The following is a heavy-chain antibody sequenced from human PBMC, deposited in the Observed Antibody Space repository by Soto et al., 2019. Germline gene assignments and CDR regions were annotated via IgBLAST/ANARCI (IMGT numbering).Heavy chain of an antibody. V-gene: IGHV4-39*01. Sequence: PSETLSLTCTVSGGSISSSSYYWGWIRQPPGKGLEGIGSIYYSGSAYYNPSLKSRVTISVDTSKNQFSLKLSSVTAADTAVYYCARIGSRSSIAARGHRKDFDYWGQGTLVTVSS. CDR2: IYYSGSA. D-gene: IGHD6-6*01. CDR3: ARIGSRSSIAARGHRKDFDY. J-gene: IGHJ4*02. CDR1: GGSISSSSYY.